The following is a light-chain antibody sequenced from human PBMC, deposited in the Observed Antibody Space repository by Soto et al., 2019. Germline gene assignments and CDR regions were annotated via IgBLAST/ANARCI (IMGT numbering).Light chain of an antibody. CDR3: SSYSSKTPPYV. V-gene: IGLV2-14*01. CDR1: SSDIGGYNY. Sequence: QSVLAQPASVSGSPGQSITISCTGGSSDIGGYNYVSWYQQHPGRAPRLLILEVTNRPSGVPDRFSGSKSGNTASLIIRGLQAEDEADYFCSSYSSKTPPYVFGTGT. J-gene: IGLJ1*01. CDR2: EVT.